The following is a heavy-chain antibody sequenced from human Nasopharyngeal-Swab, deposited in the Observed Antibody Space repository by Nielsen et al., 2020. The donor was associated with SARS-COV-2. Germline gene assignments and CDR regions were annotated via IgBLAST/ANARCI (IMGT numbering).Heavy chain of an antibody. J-gene: IGHJ5*02. V-gene: IGHV1-24*01. CDR1: GYSVNELS. Sequence: ASVKVSCKVSGYSVNELSMHWVRQAPGKGLEWMGGFDPEDGETIYAQKFQGRVTMTEDTSTDTAYMELSSLRSEDTAVYYCATSPGIAVAGTHLSWFDPWGQGTLVTVSS. CDR2: FDPEDGET. D-gene: IGHD6-19*01. CDR3: ATSPGIAVAGTHLSWFDP.